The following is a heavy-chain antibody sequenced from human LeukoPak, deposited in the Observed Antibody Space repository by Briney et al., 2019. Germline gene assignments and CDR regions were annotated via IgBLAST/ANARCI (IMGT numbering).Heavy chain of an antibody. CDR1: GGSISSNNW. CDR2: IYHHGAT. Sequence: PSETLSLTCAVFGGSISSNNWWSWVRQPPGKGLEWIGEIYHHGATNYNPSLKSRVTLSVDKSKNQFSLELSSVTAADTAVYYCARGPSVAAHLDYWGQGTLVTVSS. D-gene: IGHD5-12*01. J-gene: IGHJ4*02. CDR3: ARGPSVAAHLDY. V-gene: IGHV4-4*02.